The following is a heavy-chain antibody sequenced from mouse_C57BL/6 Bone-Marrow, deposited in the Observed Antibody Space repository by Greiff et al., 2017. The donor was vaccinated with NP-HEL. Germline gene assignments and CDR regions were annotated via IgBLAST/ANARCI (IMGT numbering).Heavy chain of an antibody. CDR2: IDPENGDT. CDR3: TSGGSSTYAMDY. D-gene: IGHD1-1*01. V-gene: IGHV14-4*01. CDR1: GFNITDDY. Sequence: VQLQQSGAELVRPGASVKLSCTVSGFNITDDYMHWVKQRPEQGLEWIGWIDPENGDTEYASKFQGKATITADTSSNPAYLQLSSLTSEDTAVYYCTSGGSSTYAMDYWGQGTSVTVSS. J-gene: IGHJ4*01.